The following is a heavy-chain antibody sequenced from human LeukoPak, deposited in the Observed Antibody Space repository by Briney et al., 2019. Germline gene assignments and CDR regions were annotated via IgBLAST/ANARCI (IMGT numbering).Heavy chain of an antibody. J-gene: IGHJ4*02. Sequence: ASVTVSCKDSGYTFTSYYMHWVRQAPGQGVERMGIINPSGGSTNYAQKFQGRDNITRDKTTSTVYMELNSLRSEETAVYYCARAEYYDILTGYNYYFDYWGQGTLVTVSS. CDR1: GYTFTSYY. D-gene: IGHD3-9*01. V-gene: IGHV1-46*01. CDR3: ARAEYYDILTGYNYYFDY. CDR2: INPSGGST.